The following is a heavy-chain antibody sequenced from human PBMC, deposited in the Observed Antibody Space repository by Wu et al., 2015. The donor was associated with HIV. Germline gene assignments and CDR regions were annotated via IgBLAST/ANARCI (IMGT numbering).Heavy chain of an antibody. Sequence: QVQLVQSGAEVKKPGSSVKVSCKASGGTFSSYAISWVRQAPGQGLEWMGRIIPIFGTANYAQKFQGRVTITADESTSTAYMELSSLRSEDTAVYYCARDKAAASNQYDRVAFDIVGPRGQVVHRLF. V-gene: IGHV1-69*13. D-gene: IGHD6-25*01. CDR1: GGTFSSYA. CDR2: IIPIFGTA. CDR3: ARDKAAASNQYDRVAFDI. J-gene: IGHJ3*02.